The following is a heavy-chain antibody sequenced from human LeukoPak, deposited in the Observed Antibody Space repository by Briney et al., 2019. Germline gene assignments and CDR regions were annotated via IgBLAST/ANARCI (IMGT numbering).Heavy chain of an antibody. D-gene: IGHD3-10*01. CDR2: ISGNSSVI. V-gene: IGHV3-48*04. Sequence: GGSLRLSCVVSGLSFSQYRMNWVRQAPGKGPEWISDISGNSSVINYADSVKGRFTISRDNDKNSLSLQMNSLRAEDTAVYYCATSDRPGFGSHDYWGQGTLVTVSS. J-gene: IGHJ4*02. CDR1: GLSFSQYR. CDR3: ATSDRPGFGSHDY.